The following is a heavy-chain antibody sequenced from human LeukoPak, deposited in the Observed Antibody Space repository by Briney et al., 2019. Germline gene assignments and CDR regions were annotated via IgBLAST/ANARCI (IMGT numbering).Heavy chain of an antibody. V-gene: IGHV3-53*01. J-gene: IGHJ4*02. Sequence: GGSLRLSCAASGFTVSSNYMSWVRQAPGKGLEWVSVIYSGGSTYYADSVKGRFTISRDNSKNTLYLQMNSLRAEDTAVYYCAKSRSTSCYTSGYWGQGTLVTVSS. CDR2: IYSGGST. CDR3: AKSRSTSCYTSGY. D-gene: IGHD2-2*02. CDR1: GFTVSSNY.